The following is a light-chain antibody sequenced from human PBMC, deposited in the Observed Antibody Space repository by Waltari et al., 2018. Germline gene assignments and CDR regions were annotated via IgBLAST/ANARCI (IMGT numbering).Light chain of an antibody. CDR1: STNSRRNA. J-gene: IGLJ2*01. CDR3: AAWDDSLNGVV. V-gene: IGLV1-44*01. Sequence: QSVLTPPPSTSGTPGQRVTHPCSGRSTNSRRNAANWSPQLPGTSPNPLIYSNNQRPSGVPDRFSGSKSGTSASRAISGLQSEDEADYYCAAWDDSLNGVVFGGGTKLTVL. CDR2: SNN.